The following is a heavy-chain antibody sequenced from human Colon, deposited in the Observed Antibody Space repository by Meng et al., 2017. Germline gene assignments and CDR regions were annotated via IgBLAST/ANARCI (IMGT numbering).Heavy chain of an antibody. CDR1: GDSVSSNRAL. CDR3: TTWYGEY. D-gene: IGHD3-10*01. J-gene: IGHJ4*02. Sequence: VQFHQSGPRLVTPSQTPSLTCSIPGDSVSSNRALWHWVRQSPSRGLEWLGQTYYRSEWQNHYGVSVKSRITINADTSRNHFSLHLNSVTPEDTAVYYCTTWYGEYWGQGTLVTVSS. V-gene: IGHV6-1*01. CDR2: TYYRSEWQN.